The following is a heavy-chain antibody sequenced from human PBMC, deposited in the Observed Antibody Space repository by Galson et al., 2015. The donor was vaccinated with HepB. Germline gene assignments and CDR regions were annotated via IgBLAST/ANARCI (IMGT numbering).Heavy chain of an antibody. CDR1: GFTFSDHC. V-gene: IGHV3-7*04. J-gene: IGHJ4*02. D-gene: IGHD3-22*01. CDR2: IKQDGSEK. Sequence: SLRLSCAASGFTFSDHCVSWVRQAPGKGLEWVANIKQDGSEKYYVDSVKGRFTISRDNAYNSLFLQMNSLRAEDTALYYCVRGGLGSGYYPFDSWGQGTLVTISS. CDR3: VRGGLGSGYYPFDS.